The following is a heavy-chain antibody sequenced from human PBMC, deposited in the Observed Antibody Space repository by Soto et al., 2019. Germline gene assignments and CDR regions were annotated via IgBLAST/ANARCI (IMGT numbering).Heavy chain of an antibody. CDR1: GFTFSSYA. V-gene: IGHV3-30-3*01. J-gene: IGHJ4*02. CDR2: ISYDGSNK. CDR3: ARDDGGWYYFDY. Sequence: QVQLVESGGGVVQPGRSLRLSCAASGFTFSSYAMLWVRQAPGKGLEWVAVISYDGSNKYYADSVKGRFTISRDNSKNTLYLQMNSLRAEDTAVYYCARDDGGWYYFDYWGQGTLVTVSS. D-gene: IGHD6-19*01.